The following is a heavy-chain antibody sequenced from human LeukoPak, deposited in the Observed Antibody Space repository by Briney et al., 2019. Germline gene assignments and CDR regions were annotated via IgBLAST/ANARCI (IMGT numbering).Heavy chain of an antibody. D-gene: IGHD1-26*01. V-gene: IGHV4-59*12. CDR1: GGSISSYY. CDR2: IYYSGST. J-gene: IGHJ4*02. CDR3: ARSRIVGATPPGY. Sequence: KSSETLSLTCTVSGGSISSYYWSWIRQPPGKGLEWIGYIYYSGSTNYNPSLKSRVTISVDTSKNQFSLKLSSVTAADTAVYYCARSRIVGATPPGYWGQGTLVTVSS.